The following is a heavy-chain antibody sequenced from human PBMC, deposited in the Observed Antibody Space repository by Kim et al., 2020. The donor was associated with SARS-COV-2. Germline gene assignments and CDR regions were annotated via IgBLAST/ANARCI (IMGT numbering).Heavy chain of an antibody. CDR3: ARVGSNYDILTGYYTGGYVYYYGMYV. D-gene: IGHD3-9*01. CDR1: GGSISSSSYY. J-gene: IGHJ6*02. CDR2: IYYSGST. V-gene: IGHV4-39*07. Sequence: SETLSLTCTVSGGSISSSSYYWGWIRQPPGKGLEWIGSIYYSGSTYYNPSLKSRVTISVDTSKNQFSLKLSSVTAADTAVYYCARVGSNYDILTGYYTGGYVYYYGMYVGGQGTTVTVSS.